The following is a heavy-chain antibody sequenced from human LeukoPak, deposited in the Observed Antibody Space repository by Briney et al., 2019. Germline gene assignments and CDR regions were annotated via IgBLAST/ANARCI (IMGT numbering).Heavy chain of an antibody. Sequence: ASVKVSCTTSGYTYADYYLTWVRQAPGQGFEWLGWINPKTGVTKYAQNLLGRVTMTSDTSISPAYMELSRLTSDDTALYFCARDIILDSWGQGTLVTVSS. CDR2: INPKTGVT. CDR1: GYTYADYY. J-gene: IGHJ5*01. V-gene: IGHV1-2*02. D-gene: IGHD1-14*01. CDR3: ARDIILDS.